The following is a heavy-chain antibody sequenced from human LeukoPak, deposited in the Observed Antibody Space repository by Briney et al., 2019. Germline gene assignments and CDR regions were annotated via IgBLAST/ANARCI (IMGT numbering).Heavy chain of an antibody. J-gene: IGHJ4*02. V-gene: IGHV3-23*01. CDR3: AKGYDILTGLDY. CDR2: ISGSGGST. Sequence: GGSLRLSCAVSGFTFSSYAMSWVRQAPGKGLEWVSAISGSGGSTYYADSVKGRFTISRDNSKNTLYLRMNSLRAEDTAVYYCAKGYDILTGLDYWGQGTLVTVSS. D-gene: IGHD3-9*01. CDR1: GFTFSSYA.